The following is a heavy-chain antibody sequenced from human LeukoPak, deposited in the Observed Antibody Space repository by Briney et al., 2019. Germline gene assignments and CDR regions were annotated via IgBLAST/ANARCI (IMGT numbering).Heavy chain of an antibody. Sequence: GGSLRLSCAASGFSFSDYEMNWVRQAPGKGLEWLSHIDISGNTIHYADSVEGRFTISRDNAKNSVYLQMTSLRAEDTAVYYCARAPSGWYLLDYWGQGTLVTVSS. J-gene: IGHJ4*02. CDR1: GFSFSDYE. D-gene: IGHD6-19*01. CDR2: IDISGNTI. V-gene: IGHV3-48*03. CDR3: ARAPSGWYLLDY.